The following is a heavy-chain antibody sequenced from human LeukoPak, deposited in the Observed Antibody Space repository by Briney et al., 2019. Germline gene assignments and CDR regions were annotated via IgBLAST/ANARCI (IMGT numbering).Heavy chain of an antibody. V-gene: IGHV5-51*01. J-gene: IGHJ5*02. CDR3: ARHFLRGAVAVSGNWFDP. CDR2: IYPGDSDT. D-gene: IGHD6-19*01. Sequence: GESLKISCKGSGYRFTSYWVGWVRQMPGKGLECMGIIYPGDSDTRYSPSFQGQVTISADKSISTAYLQWSSLKASDTAMYYCARHFLRGAVAVSGNWFDPWGQGTLVTVSS. CDR1: GYRFTSYW.